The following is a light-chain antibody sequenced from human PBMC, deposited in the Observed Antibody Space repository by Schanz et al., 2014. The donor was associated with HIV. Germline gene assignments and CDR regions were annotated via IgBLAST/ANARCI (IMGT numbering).Light chain of an antibody. CDR1: RSNIGTGFD. CDR3: AAWDDGLSGRV. V-gene: IGLV1-40*01. Sequence: QSVLTQPPSVSGAPGQRVTISCTGTRSNIGTGFDVHWYQLLPGTAPKVLIFANTHRPSGVPDRFSGSKSGTLASLAISGLRSDDEADYYCAAWDDGLSGRVFGGGTKLTVL. J-gene: IGLJ2*01. CDR2: ANT.